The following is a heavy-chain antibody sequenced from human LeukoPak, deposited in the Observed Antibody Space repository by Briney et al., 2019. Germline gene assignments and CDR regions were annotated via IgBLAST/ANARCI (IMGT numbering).Heavy chain of an antibody. CDR2: ISCDGSNK. Sequence: GGSLRLSCAASGFTFSSYGMHWVRQAPGKGLEWVAVISCDGSNKYYADSVKGRFTISRDNSKNTLYLQMNSLRAEDTAVYYCAKDPTYCSSTSCYAGNYFDYWGQGTLVTVSS. D-gene: IGHD2-2*01. CDR1: GFTFSSYG. J-gene: IGHJ4*02. CDR3: AKDPTYCSSTSCYAGNYFDY. V-gene: IGHV3-30*18.